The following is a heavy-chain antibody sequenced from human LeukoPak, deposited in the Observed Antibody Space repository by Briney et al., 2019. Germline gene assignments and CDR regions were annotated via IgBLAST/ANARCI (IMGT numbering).Heavy chain of an antibody. CDR2: IYPGDSDT. Sequence: GESLQISCQGSGSQFTNNWIGWVRQLPGKGLEWMGIIYPGDSDTRYSPSFQGQVTISADKSISTAYLRWSSLKASDTAMYYCARRSPFCRIKGDGTCYSDYWGQGTLVTVSS. J-gene: IGHJ4*02. CDR3: ARRSPFCRIKGDGTCYSDY. D-gene: IGHD2-15*01. V-gene: IGHV5-51*01. CDR1: GSQFTNNW.